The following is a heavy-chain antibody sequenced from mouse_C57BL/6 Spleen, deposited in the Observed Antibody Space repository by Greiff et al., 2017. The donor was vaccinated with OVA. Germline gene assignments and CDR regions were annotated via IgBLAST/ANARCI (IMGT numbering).Heavy chain of an antibody. Sequence: VQLQESVAELVKPGASVKMSCKASGYTFTSYWITWVKQRPGQGLEWIGDIYPGSGSTNYNEKFKSKATLTVDTSSSTAYMQLSSLTSEDSAVYYCARSGYYPDYWGQGTTLTVSS. J-gene: IGHJ2*01. CDR3: ARSGYYPDY. D-gene: IGHD2-3*01. CDR1: GYTFTSYW. CDR2: IYPGSGST. V-gene: IGHV1-55*01.